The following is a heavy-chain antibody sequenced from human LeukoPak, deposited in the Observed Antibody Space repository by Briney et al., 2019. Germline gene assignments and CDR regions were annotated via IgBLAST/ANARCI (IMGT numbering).Heavy chain of an antibody. V-gene: IGHV3-11*01. CDR2: ISSSGSTI. CDR3: ARSLPYDAAGGAFDI. J-gene: IGHJ3*02. Sequence: GGSLRLSCAASGFTFSDYYMSWIRQAPGKGLERVSYISSSGSTIYYADSVKGRFTISRDNAKNSLYLQMNSLRAEDTAVYYCARSLPYDAAGGAFDIWGQGTMVTVSS. D-gene: IGHD3-22*01. CDR1: GFTFSDYY.